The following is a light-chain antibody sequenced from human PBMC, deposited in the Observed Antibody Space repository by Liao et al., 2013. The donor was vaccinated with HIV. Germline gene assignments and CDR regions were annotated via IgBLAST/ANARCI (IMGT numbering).Light chain of an antibody. CDR1: NIGSKS. Sequence: SYVLTQPPSVSVAPGKTARISCGGNNIGSKSVHWYQQKPGQAPVLVISYDSDRPSGIPERFSGSNSGNTATLTISRVEAGDEADYYCQVWDSSSHQGVFGGGTKLTVL. CDR2: YDS. V-gene: IGLV3-21*04. J-gene: IGLJ3*02. CDR3: QVWDSSSHQGV.